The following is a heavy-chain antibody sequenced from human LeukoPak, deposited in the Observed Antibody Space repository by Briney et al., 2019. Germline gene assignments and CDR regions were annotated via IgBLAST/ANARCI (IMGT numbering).Heavy chain of an antibody. V-gene: IGHV3-9*01. CDR3: VKVTAAGFVDH. CDR2: ISWNSGSI. J-gene: IGHJ4*02. Sequence: GGSLRLSCAASGFTFDDYAMHWVRQAPGKGLEWVSGISWNSGSIGYADSVKGRFTISKDNAKNSLYLQMNSLRAEDTALYYCVKVTAAGFVDHWGQGTLVTVSS. D-gene: IGHD6-13*01. CDR1: GFTFDDYA.